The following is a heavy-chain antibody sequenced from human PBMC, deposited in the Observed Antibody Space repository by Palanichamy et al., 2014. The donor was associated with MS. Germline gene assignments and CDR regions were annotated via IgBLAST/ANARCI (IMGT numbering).Heavy chain of an antibody. V-gene: IGHV1-3*01. CDR2: INAGNGNT. Sequence: QVQLVQSGAEVEKPGASVKVSCKGSGYTFSNYDVFWVRQAPGQRLEFMGWINAGNGNTKYSQKFQGRVTITRDTSASTDYLELSSLRSEDTAVYYCARNGGGLDYWGQGALVTVSS. D-gene: IGHD4-23*01. CDR1: GYTFSNYD. CDR3: ARNGGGLDY. J-gene: IGHJ4*02.